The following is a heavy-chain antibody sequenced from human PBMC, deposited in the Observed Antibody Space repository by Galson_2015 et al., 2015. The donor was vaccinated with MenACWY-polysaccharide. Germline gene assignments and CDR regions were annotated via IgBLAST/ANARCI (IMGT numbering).Heavy chain of an antibody. CDR3: AKDYPGSTSY. D-gene: IGHD6-13*01. J-gene: IGHJ4*02. CDR2: LSASGGDT. Sequence: SLRLSCAASGFSLSSYATSWVRQAPGKGLEWVSALSASGGDTYYVDSVKGRFTISRDNSKNTLYLQMNSLRAEDTAVYYCAKDYPGSTSYWGQGTLVTVSS. CDR1: GFSLSSYA. V-gene: IGHV3-23*01.